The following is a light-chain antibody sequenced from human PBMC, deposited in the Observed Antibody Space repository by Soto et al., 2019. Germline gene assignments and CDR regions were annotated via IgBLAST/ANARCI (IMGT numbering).Light chain of an antibody. CDR1: QSVSTY. J-gene: IGKJ5*01. CDR3: QQRHMWPIT. CDR2: DAS. V-gene: IGKV3-11*01. Sequence: EIVLTQCPATLSFSPGERATLSCRAGQSVSTYLAWYQQRPGQAPRLLIYDASYRATDIPPRFSGSGSGTDFTLTISSLEPEDSAVYYCQQRHMWPITFGQGTRLEIK.